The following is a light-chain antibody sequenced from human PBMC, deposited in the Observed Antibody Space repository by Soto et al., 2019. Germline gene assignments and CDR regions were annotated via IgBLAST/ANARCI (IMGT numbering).Light chain of an antibody. Sequence: DIVLTQSPATLSLSPGERATLSCRASQSVGSYFAWYQQKPGQAPRLLIYDGSHRAPGIPARFSGSGSGADFTLTISSLEPEDFAVYYCQQRSNWPPLTCGGGTRVEIK. V-gene: IGKV3-11*01. CDR3: QQRSNWPPLT. CDR2: DGS. CDR1: QSVGSY. J-gene: IGKJ4*01.